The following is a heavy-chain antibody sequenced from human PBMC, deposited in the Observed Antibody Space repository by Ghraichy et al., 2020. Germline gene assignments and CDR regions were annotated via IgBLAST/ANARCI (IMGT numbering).Heavy chain of an antibody. Sequence: SETLSLTCAVSGGSISSYYWTWIRQPPGKGLDWVGYAHYSGNTSYNPSLKSRVTMSLDTSKNQFSLTLTSVTAADTAFYYCTRRGARPRGGFDPWGQGTLVTVTS. D-gene: IGHD3-10*01. V-gene: IGHV4-59*01. CDR2: AHYSGNT. CDR1: GGSISSYY. J-gene: IGHJ5*02. CDR3: TRRGARPRGGFDP.